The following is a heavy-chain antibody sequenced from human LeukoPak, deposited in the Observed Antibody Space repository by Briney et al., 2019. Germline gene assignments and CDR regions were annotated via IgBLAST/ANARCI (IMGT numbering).Heavy chain of an antibody. CDR2: TDWNGGTT. Sequence: GGSLRLSCVVSGFTFENHGVSWVRQAPGKWLQWVSSTDWNGGTTAYADSVKGRFTISRDNAKDSLYLQMNSLRAEDTALYYCAREARSGSLDYWGQGILVTVSS. V-gene: IGHV3-20*04. D-gene: IGHD3-10*01. CDR1: GFTFENHG. J-gene: IGHJ4*02. CDR3: AREARSGSLDY.